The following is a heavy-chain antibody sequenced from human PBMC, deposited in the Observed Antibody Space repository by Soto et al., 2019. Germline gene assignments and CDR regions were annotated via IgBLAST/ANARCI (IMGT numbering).Heavy chain of an antibody. Sequence: QVQLVESGGGVVQPGRSLRVSCAASGFTFSSFNMHWVRQAPGKGLEWVALISYDGSNKYVDSVKGRFTISRDNSKNTLFLQMNSLRAEDTAVYYCARTTTVAGTPEFDYWGQGTLVTVSS. D-gene: IGHD6-19*01. J-gene: IGHJ4*02. CDR2: ISYDGSNK. CDR3: ARTTTVAGTPEFDY. CDR1: GFTFSSFN. V-gene: IGHV3-30-3*01.